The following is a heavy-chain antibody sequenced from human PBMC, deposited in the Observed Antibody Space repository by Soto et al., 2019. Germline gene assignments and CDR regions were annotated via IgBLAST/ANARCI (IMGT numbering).Heavy chain of an antibody. Sequence: QVHLQESGPGLLKPSQTLSLTCTVSGASISSGGYYWTWIRQHPGKGLEWIGYIYYSGSTYSNPCINSRVTISVDTSKNQFSLKLSSVTAADTAVYYCARAPLNWGQGTLVTVSS. V-gene: IGHV4-31*03. CDR1: GASISSGGYY. CDR2: IYYSGST. J-gene: IGHJ4*02. CDR3: ARAPLN.